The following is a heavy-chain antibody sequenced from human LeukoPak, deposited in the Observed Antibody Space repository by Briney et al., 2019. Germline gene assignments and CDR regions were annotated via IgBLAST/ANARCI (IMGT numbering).Heavy chain of an antibody. D-gene: IGHD3-10*01. CDR2: INHSGST. V-gene: IGHV4-34*01. J-gene: IGHJ5*02. CDR3: ARYLGIRVWFDP. Sequence: ASETLSLTCAVYGGSFSGYYWSWIRQPPGKGLEWIGEINHSGSTNYNPSLKSRVTISVDTSKNQFSLELSSVTAADTAVYYCARYLGIRVWFDPWGQGTLVTVSS. CDR1: GGSFSGYY.